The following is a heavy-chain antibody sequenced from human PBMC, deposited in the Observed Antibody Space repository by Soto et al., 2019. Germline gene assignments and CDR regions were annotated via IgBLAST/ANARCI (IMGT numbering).Heavy chain of an antibody. CDR1: GYTLTELS. V-gene: IGHV1-24*01. CDR3: ATEFVVVPALTGYNWFYP. J-gene: IGHJ5*02. D-gene: IGHD2-2*01. Sequence: GASVKVSCKVSGYTLTELSMHWVRQAPGKGLEWMGGFDPEDGETIYAQKFQGRVTMTEDTSTDTAYMELSSLRSEDTAVYYCATEFVVVPALTGYNWFYPWGQGTLVTVS. CDR2: FDPEDGET.